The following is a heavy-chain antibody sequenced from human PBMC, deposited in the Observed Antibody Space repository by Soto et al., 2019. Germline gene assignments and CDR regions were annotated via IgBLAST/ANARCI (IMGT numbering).Heavy chain of an antibody. Sequence: GASVKVSCKATGYTFTGYEIYWVRQAPGQGLEWMGRINSNTGDTKFAQKFQGWVTLTRDTSINTAYMELRSLKSNDTAVYYCARPLAGAEYLQFWGQGTLVTVSS. CDR3: ARPLAGAEYLQF. CDR1: GYTFTGYE. CDR2: INSNTGDT. V-gene: IGHV1-2*04. J-gene: IGHJ1*01.